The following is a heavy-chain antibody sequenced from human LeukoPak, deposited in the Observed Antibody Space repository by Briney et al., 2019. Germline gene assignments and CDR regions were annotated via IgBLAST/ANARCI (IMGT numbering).Heavy chain of an antibody. J-gene: IGHJ4*02. D-gene: IGHD5-18*01. CDR1: GFTFSSYG. V-gene: IGHV3-30*02. CDR2: IRYDGSNK. CDR3: AKRIQSAMATGY. Sequence: GGSLRLSCAASGFTFSSYGMHWVRQAPGKGLEWVAFIRYDGSNKYYADSVKGRFTISRDNSKNTLYLQMNSLRAEDTAVYYCAKRIQSAMATGYWGQGTLVTVSS.